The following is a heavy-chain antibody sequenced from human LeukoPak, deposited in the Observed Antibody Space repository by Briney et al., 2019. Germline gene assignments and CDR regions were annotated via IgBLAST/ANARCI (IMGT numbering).Heavy chain of an antibody. V-gene: IGHV3-21*01. CDR3: ARGTTVTTLHLDY. D-gene: IGHD4-17*01. CDR2: ISSSSSYI. CDR1: GFTFSSYS. J-gene: IGHJ4*02. Sequence: GGSLRLSCAASGFTFSSYSMNWVRQAPGKGLEWVSSISSSSSYIYYADSVKGRFTISRDNAKNSLYLQMSSLRAEDTAVYYCARGTTVTTLHLDYWGQGTLVTVSS.